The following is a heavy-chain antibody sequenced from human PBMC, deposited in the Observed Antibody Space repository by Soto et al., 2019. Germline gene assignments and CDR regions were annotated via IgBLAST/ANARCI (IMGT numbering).Heavy chain of an antibody. V-gene: IGHV4-4*07. CDR3: ARVQHYDFWSGYYRYGMDV. D-gene: IGHD3-3*01. J-gene: IGHJ6*02. CDR1: GGSISSYY. CDR2: IYTSGST. Sequence: PSETLSLTCTVSGGSISSYYWSWIRQPAGKGLEWIGRIYTSGSTNYNPSLKSRVTISVDTSKNQFSLKLSSVTAADTAVYYCARVQHYDFWSGYYRYGMDVWGQGTTVTVSS.